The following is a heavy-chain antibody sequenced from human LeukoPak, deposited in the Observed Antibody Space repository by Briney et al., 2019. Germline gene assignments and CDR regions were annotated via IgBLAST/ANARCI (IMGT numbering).Heavy chain of an antibody. CDR3: ARGSEYDYVWGSYGPHFDY. V-gene: IGHV3-7*01. D-gene: IGHD3-16*01. CDR1: GFTFSSHW. CDR2: IKEDGSEK. Sequence: GGSLRLSCVVSGFTFSSHWMSWVRQAPGKGLEWVANIKEDGSEKYYVDSVKGRFTISRDNAKKSLYLQMDSLRAEDTAVYYCARGSEYDYVWGSYGPHFDYWGQGTLVTVSS. J-gene: IGHJ4*02.